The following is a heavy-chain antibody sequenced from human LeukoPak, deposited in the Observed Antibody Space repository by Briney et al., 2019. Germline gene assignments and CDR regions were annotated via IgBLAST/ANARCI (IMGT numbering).Heavy chain of an antibody. J-gene: IGHJ4*02. Sequence: ASVKVSCKASGGTFSSYAISWVRQAPGQGLEWMGGIIPILGTANYAQKFQGRVTITADESTSTAYMELSSLRSEDTAVYYCARARYYYDSSGYSHFDYWGQGTLVTVSS. CDR3: ARARYYYDSSGYSHFDY. V-gene: IGHV1-69*13. CDR1: GGTFSSYA. CDR2: IIPILGTA. D-gene: IGHD3-22*01.